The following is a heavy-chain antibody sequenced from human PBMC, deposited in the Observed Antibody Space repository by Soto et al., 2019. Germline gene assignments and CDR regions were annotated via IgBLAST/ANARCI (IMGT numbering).Heavy chain of an antibody. CDR1: GFTFSSYS. CDR3: ARDVARYCSSTSCPYDY. D-gene: IGHD2-2*01. CDR2: ISSSSSYI. V-gene: IGHV3-21*01. J-gene: IGHJ4*02. Sequence: GGSLRLSCVASGFTFSSYSMNWVRQAPGKGLEWVSSISSSSSYIYYADSVKGRFTISRDNAKNSLSLQMNSLRAEDTTVYYCARDVARYCSSTSCPYDYWGQGILVTVSS.